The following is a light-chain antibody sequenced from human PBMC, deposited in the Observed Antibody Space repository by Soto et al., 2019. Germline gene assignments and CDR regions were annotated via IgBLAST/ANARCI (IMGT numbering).Light chain of an antibody. Sequence: QAVVTQEPSLTVSPGGTVTLTCGSSTGAVTSGHFPYWFQQKPGQAPRTLIYDTSNKHSWTPARFSGSLLGGNAALTLSGAQPEDEAEYYCLLFYSDVRGVFGGGTKVTVL. V-gene: IGLV7-46*01. CDR3: LLFYSDVRGV. CDR1: TGAVTSGHF. J-gene: IGLJ3*02. CDR2: DTS.